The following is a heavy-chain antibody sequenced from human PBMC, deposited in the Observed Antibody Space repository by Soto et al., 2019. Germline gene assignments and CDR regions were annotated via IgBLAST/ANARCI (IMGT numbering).Heavy chain of an antibody. CDR3: ARVFGVVIWVTGYYGMDA. J-gene: IGHJ6*02. D-gene: IGHD3-3*01. CDR2: ISYDGNNK. V-gene: IGHV3-30-3*01. CDR1: GFTYSTYA. Sequence: PGGSLRLSCAASGFTYSTYAMHWVRQAPGKGLEWVAVISYDGNNKFYADSVKGRFTISRDSTKQTLYLQMNSLRPDDTAMYYCARVFGVVIWVTGYYGMDAWGQGTTVTVSS.